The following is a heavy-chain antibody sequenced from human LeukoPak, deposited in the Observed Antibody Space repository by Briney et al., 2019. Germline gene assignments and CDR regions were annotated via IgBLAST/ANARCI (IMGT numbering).Heavy chain of an antibody. V-gene: IGHV3-30*18. CDR1: GFTFSSYG. Sequence: GGSLRLSCAASGFTFSSYGMHWVRQAPGKGLEWVAVISYDGSNKYYADSVKGRFTISRDNSKNTLYLQMNSLRAEDTAVYYCAKDLVRLSGVLYYFDYWGQGTLVTVSS. CDR3: AKDLVRLSGVLYYFDY. D-gene: IGHD3-16*01. J-gene: IGHJ4*02. CDR2: ISYDGSNK.